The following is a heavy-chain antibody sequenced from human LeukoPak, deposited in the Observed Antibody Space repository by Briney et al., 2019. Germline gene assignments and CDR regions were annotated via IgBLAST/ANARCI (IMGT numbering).Heavy chain of an antibody. J-gene: IGHJ6*03. CDR1: GFTFSSYS. V-gene: IGHV3-48*02. Sequence: PGGSLRLSCAASGFTFSSYSMNWVRQAPGKGLEWVSYISSSSSTIYYADSVKGRFTISRDNAKNSLYLQMNSLRDEDTAVYYCAREYYYGSGSYYPYYMDVWGKGTTVTVSS. CDR2: ISSSSSTI. CDR3: AREYYYGSGSYYPYYMDV. D-gene: IGHD3-10*01.